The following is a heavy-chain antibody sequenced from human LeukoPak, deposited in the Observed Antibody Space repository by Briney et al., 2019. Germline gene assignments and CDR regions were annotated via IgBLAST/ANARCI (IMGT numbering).Heavy chain of an antibody. D-gene: IGHD3-22*01. CDR1: GFTVSTNY. J-gene: IGHJ2*01. CDR2: IYSGGST. CDR3: ARSPRIYDSSGYYLVEFFDL. V-gene: IGHV3-53*01. Sequence: GGSLRLSCAASGFTVSTNYMSWVRQAPGKGLEWVSIIYSGGSTSYADSVKGRFTISRDISKNTLFLQMSSLRAEDTAVYYCARSPRIYDSSGYYLVEFFDLWGRGTLVTVSS.